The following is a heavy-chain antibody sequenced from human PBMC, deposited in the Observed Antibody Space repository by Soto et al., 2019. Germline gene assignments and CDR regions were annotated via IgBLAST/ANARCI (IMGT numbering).Heavy chain of an antibody. CDR2: MNPNSGNT. Sequence: QVQLVQSGAEVKKPGASVKVSCKASGYTFTSYVINWVRQATGHGLEWMGWMNPNSGNTGDAHKLQGRVTMTRNTYISTDYMELSSLGSEDTAVYYCARVIDFWSGYYYNWFDPWGQGTLVTVSS. CDR3: ARVIDFWSGYYYNWFDP. V-gene: IGHV1-8*01. J-gene: IGHJ5*02. CDR1: GYTFTSYV. D-gene: IGHD3-3*01.